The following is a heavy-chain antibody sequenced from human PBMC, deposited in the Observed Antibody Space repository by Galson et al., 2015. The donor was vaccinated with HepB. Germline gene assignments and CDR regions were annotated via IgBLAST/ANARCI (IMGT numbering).Heavy chain of an antibody. Sequence: SLRLSCAASGFTFSSYSMNWVRQAPGKGLEWVSYISSSSSTIYYADSVKGRFTISRDNAKNSLYLQMNSLRAEDTAVYYCARAGGGEYDYVWGSYRLGGMDVWGQGTTVTVSS. CDR3: ARAGGGEYDYVWGSYRLGGMDV. CDR1: GFTFSSYS. J-gene: IGHJ6*02. CDR2: ISSSSSTI. V-gene: IGHV3-48*01. D-gene: IGHD3-16*02.